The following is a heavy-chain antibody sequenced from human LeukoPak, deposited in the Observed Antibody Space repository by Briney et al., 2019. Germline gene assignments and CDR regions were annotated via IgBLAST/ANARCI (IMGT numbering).Heavy chain of an antibody. V-gene: IGHV3-33*01. J-gene: IGHJ4*02. Sequence: PGGSLRLSCAASGFTFSSYGMHWIRQAPGKGLEWVAVIWSDSSHKYYVDPMKGRCTISRDNSKNTLYLQMNSLRAEDTAVYYCARDQGGSGWYEAPDYWGQGTLVTVSS. CDR3: ARDQGGSGWYEAPDY. CDR2: IWSDSSHK. D-gene: IGHD6-19*01. CDR1: GFTFSSYG.